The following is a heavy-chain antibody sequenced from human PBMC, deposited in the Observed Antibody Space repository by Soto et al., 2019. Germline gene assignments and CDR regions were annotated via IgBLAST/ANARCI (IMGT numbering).Heavy chain of an antibody. CDR2: ISAYNGNT. Sequence: QVQLVQSGAEVKKPGASVKVSCKASGYTFTSYGISWVRQAPGQGLEWMGWISAYNGNTNYAQKLQGRVTMTTDTSTSTAYMXLRSLXSDXXXXXXXXXXXXXXXXXXXXXXXXXXDVXGQGTTVTVSS. J-gene: IGHJ6*02. CDR3: XXXXXXXXXXXXXXXXXXXDV. CDR1: GYTFTSYG. V-gene: IGHV1-18*01.